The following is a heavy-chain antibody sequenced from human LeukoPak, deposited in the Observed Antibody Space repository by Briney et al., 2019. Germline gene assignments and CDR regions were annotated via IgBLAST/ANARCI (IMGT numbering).Heavy chain of an antibody. CDR3: AKDFYDSSGFSFDY. CDR2: ISWNSGSI. D-gene: IGHD3-22*01. CDR1: GFTFDDYA. J-gene: IGHJ4*02. V-gene: IGHV3-9*01. Sequence: GGSLRLSCAASGFTFDDYAMHWVRQAPGKSLEWVSGISWNSGSIGYADSVKGRFTISRDNAKNSLYLQMNSLRAEDTALYYCAKDFYDSSGFSFDYWGQGTLVTVSS.